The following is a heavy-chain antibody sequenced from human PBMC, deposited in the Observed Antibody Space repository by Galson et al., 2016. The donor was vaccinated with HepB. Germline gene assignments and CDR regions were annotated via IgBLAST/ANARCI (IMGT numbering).Heavy chain of an antibody. J-gene: IGHJ4*02. CDR2: TTYDGRIE. V-gene: IGHV3-30*03. D-gene: IGHD1-14*01. Sequence: SLRLSCAASGFIFSNYAMHWARQAPGRGLEWVAVTTYDGRIEYYADSVKGRFTISTDNAKSSLYLQMNSLRAEDTAVYYCARSITTPDAYWGQGTLVTVSS. CDR3: ARSITTPDAY. CDR1: GFIFSNYA.